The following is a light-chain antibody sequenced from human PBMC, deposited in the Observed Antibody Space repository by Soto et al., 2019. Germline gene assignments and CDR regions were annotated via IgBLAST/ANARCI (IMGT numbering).Light chain of an antibody. CDR1: QSISSW. J-gene: IGKJ1*01. CDR2: KAS. Sequence: DIQMTQSPSTLSASVGDRVTMTWRASQSISSWLAWYQQKPGKAPKLLIYKASTRATDIPARFSGSGSGTEFTLTISNLQSEDFVVYYCQQYNNWPSTFGQGTKVDIK. CDR3: QQYNNWPST. V-gene: IGKV1-5*03.